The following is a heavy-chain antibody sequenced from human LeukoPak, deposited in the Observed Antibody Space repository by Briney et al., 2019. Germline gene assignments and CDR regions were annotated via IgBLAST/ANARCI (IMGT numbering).Heavy chain of an antibody. CDR3: ARESTPAY. D-gene: IGHD2-2*01. CDR1: GGSISSGSYY. Sequence: SETLSLTCTVSGGSISSGSYYWSWIRQPPGKGLEWIGHIYYSGSTNYNPSLRSRVSMSVDTSKNQFSLNLSSVTAADTAVYYCARESTPAYWGQGTLVTVSS. CDR2: IYYSGST. V-gene: IGHV4-61*01. J-gene: IGHJ4*02.